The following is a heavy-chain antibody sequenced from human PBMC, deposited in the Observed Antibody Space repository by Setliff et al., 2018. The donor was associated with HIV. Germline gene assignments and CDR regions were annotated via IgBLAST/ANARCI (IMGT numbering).Heavy chain of an antibody. CDR1: GTTAGSNY. CDR2: IYDNGQT. D-gene: IGHD2-21*02. J-gene: IGHJ1*01. Sequence: GGSLRLSCAVSGTTAGSNYISWIRQAPGQGLEWVSAIYDNGQTYYADSVRGRCHISRVRFKNVVSLQLDSLKIEDTATYYCASRGIVVVTMSMPDEFFVHWGHGTLVTVSS. V-gene: IGHV3-66*02. CDR3: ASRGIVVVTMSMPDEFFVH.